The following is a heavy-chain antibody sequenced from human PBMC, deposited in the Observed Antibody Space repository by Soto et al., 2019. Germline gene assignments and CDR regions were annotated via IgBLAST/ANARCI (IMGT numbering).Heavy chain of an antibody. V-gene: IGHV4-4*07. CDR2: IYTSGST. D-gene: IGHD6-19*01. J-gene: IGHJ3*02. CDR3: ARDSPYSSGWYARGDAFDI. Sequence: QVQLQESGPGLVKPSETLSLTCTVSGGSISSYYWSWIRQPAGKGLEWIGRIYTSGSTNYNHSLKRRVTMSVDTSKNQFSLKLSSVTAADTAVYYCARDSPYSSGWYARGDAFDIWGQGTMVTVSS. CDR1: GGSISSYY.